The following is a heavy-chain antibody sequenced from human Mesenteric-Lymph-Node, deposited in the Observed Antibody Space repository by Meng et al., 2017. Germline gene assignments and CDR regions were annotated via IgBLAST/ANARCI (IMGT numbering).Heavy chain of an antibody. CDR3: ARTNYGDYNWFDP. J-gene: IGHJ5*02. V-gene: IGHV4-31*03. CDR2: IHSSGST. D-gene: IGHD4-17*01. Sequence: QVQRQESGPGSVKPSQPLSLTCTVSGGSISSGGYYWSWIRQHPGKGLEWIGYIHSSGSTYYNPSLRSRVTISIDTSKNQFSLKLTSVTAADTAVYFCARTNYGDYNWFDPWGQGTLVTVSS. CDR1: GGSISSGGYY.